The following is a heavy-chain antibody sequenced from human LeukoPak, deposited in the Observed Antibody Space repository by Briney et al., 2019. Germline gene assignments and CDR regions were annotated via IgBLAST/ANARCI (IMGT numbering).Heavy chain of an antibody. V-gene: IGHV3-21*01. J-gene: IGHJ4*02. CDR1: GFTFSSYS. CDR3: ARVKEMATIATDY. CDR2: ISSSSSYI. D-gene: IGHD5-24*01. Sequence: PGGSLRLSCAASGFTFSSYSMNWVRRAPGKGLEWVSSISSSSSYIYYADSVKGRFTISRDNAKNSLYLQMNSLRAEDTAVYYCARVKEMATIATDYWGQGTLVTVSS.